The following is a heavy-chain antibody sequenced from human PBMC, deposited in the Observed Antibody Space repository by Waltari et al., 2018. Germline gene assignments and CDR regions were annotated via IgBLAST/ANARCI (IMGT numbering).Heavy chain of an antibody. CDR1: GGTFSSYA. D-gene: IGHD4-17*01. V-gene: IGHV1-69*13. Sequence: QVQLVQSGAEVKKPGSSVKVSCKASGGTFSSYAISWVRQAPGQGLEWMGGIIPIFGTANDAQKVQGRVTITADESTSTAYMELSSLRSEDTAVYYCASQPTVTTHNWFDPWGQGTLVTVSS. CDR3: ASQPTVTTHNWFDP. CDR2: IIPIFGTA. J-gene: IGHJ5*02.